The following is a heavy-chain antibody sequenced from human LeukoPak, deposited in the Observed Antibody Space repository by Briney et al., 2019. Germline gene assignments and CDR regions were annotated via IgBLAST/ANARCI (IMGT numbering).Heavy chain of an antibody. Sequence: SETLSLTCAVSGDSISSGDYSWSWIRQPSGKGLEWIGYIFHSGNSYYNPSLKSRVTISVDKSKNQFSLRLTSVTAADTAVYYCARELWFVNAPGFWFDPWGQGTLVTVSS. CDR1: GDSISSGDYS. V-gene: IGHV4-30-2*01. CDR2: IFHSGNS. D-gene: IGHD3-10*01. CDR3: ARELWFVNAPGFWFDP. J-gene: IGHJ5*02.